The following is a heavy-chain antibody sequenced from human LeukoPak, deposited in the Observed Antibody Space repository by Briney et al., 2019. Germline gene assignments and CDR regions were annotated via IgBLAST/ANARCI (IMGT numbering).Heavy chain of an antibody. D-gene: IGHD3-22*01. Sequence: PSETLSPTCTVSGGSVSSGSYYWSWIRQPPGKGLEWIGYIYYSGSTNYNPSLKSRVTISVDTSKNQFSLKLSSVTAADTAVYYCARDRRYYYDSSYYYGMDVWGQGTTVTVSS. J-gene: IGHJ6*02. V-gene: IGHV4-61*01. CDR2: IYYSGST. CDR1: GGSVSSGSYY. CDR3: ARDRRYYYDSSYYYGMDV.